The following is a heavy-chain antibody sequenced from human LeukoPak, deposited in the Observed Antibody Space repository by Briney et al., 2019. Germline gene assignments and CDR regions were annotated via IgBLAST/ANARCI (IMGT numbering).Heavy chain of an antibody. D-gene: IGHD1-26*01. CDR1: GFTFSSYS. Sequence: GGSLRLPCAASGFTFSSYSMNWVRQAPGRGVGWVSSISSSSSYLYYADSVRGGFTISRDNAKNSLSLHINSLRARATAVYYCARDPYSGSYGNYYYYFMDGGGKGTTVTIS. CDR3: ARDPYSGSYGNYYYYFMDG. CDR2: ISSSSSYL. V-gene: IGHV3-21*01. J-gene: IGHJ6*03.